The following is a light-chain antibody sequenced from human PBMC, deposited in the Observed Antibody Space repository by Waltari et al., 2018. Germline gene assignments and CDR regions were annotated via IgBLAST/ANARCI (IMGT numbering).Light chain of an antibody. J-gene: IGKJ4*01. Sequence: EIQMTQSPSSLSASFGDRVTLTCRASQGIGNSLAWYQQKPGKAPKLLLYAASRLESGVPSRFSGSGSGTDYTLTIIGLQSKDVATYYCQQYYSKPLTFGGGTKVEIK. CDR1: QGIGNS. V-gene: IGKV1-NL1*01. CDR2: AAS. CDR3: QQYYSKPLT.